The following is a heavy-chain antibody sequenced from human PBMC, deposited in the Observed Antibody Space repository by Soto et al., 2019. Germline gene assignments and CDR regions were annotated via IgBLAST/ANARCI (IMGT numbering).Heavy chain of an antibody. D-gene: IGHD6-13*01. CDR2: ISGSGSTI. V-gene: IGHV3-11*01. J-gene: IGHJ4*02. CDR3: ARLGSIAAAGTPDY. CDR1: GFTFSDYY. Sequence: PGGSLRLSCAASGFTFSDYYMSWFRQAPGKGLEWVSYISGSGSTIHGADSVKGRFTISRDNAKNSLYLQMNSLRAEDTALYYCARLGSIAAAGTPDYWGQGTLVTVSS.